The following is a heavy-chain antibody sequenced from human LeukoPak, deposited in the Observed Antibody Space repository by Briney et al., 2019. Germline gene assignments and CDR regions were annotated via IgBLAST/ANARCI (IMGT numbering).Heavy chain of an antibody. J-gene: IGHJ6*02. Sequence: ASVKVSFKASGYTFTSYIISWVRQGPGQGLERMGRISAYNGDTNYAQKFQGRVTITADESTSTAYMELSSLRSEDTAVYYCARRDYYGSGLYYYYYGMDVWGQGTTVTVSS. CDR1: GYTFTSYI. D-gene: IGHD3-10*01. CDR2: ISAYNGDT. V-gene: IGHV1-18*01. CDR3: ARRDYYGSGLYYYYYGMDV.